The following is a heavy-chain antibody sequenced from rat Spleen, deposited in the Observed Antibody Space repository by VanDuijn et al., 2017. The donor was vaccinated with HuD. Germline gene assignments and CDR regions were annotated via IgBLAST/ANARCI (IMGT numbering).Heavy chain of an antibody. D-gene: IGHD1-12*02. J-gene: IGHJ4*01. CDR3: ATDGYYDGIYYSVYVMDA. CDR1: GFTFGVYG. V-gene: IGHV5-19*01. Sequence: EVQLVESGGGLMQPGRSLKLSCVASGFTFGVYGMHWIRQAPTKGLEWVASISPNGTKSHDRDSVKGRFTISRDNAKSTLYLQMDSLKSEDTATYYCATDGYYDGIYYSVYVMDAWAQGASVTVSS. CDR2: ISPNGTKS.